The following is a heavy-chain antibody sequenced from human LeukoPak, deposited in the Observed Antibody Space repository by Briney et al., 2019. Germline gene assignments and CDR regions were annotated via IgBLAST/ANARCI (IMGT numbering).Heavy chain of an antibody. V-gene: IGHV1-2*02. J-gene: IGHJ4*02. Sequence: ASVKVSCKASGYTFTDSYVHWVRQAPGQGLEWMGWINPNSGVTNCAQKFQGRVTMTRDTSINTAYMELNSLGSDDTAVYFCARGPLVGSSGWDYWGQGTLVTVSS. CDR1: GYTFTDSY. CDR3: ARGPLVGSSGWDY. D-gene: IGHD6-19*01. CDR2: INPNSGVT.